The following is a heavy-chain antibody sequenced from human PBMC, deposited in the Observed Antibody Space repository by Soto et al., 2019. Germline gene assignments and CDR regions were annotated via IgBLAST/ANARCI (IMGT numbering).Heavy chain of an antibody. V-gene: IGHV1-69*06. CDR2: IIPIFGTA. D-gene: IGHD2-21*02. CDR3: ARDLFKVVVTASLYYYYYGMDV. Sequence: EASVKVSCKASGGTFSSYAISWVRQAPGQGLEWMGGIIPIFGTANYAQKFQGRVTITADKSTSTAYMELSSLRSEDTAVYYCARDLFKVVVTASLYYYYYGMDVWGQGTTVTVSS. J-gene: IGHJ6*02. CDR1: GGTFSSYA.